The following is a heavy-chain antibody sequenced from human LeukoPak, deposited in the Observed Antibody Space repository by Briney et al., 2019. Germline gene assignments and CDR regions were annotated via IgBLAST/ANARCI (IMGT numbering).Heavy chain of an antibody. D-gene: IGHD3-22*01. J-gene: IGHJ4*02. V-gene: IGHV3-23*01. CDR2: ISGSGGST. CDR3: AKDGVTMIVVVTPGYFDY. CDR1: GFTFSSYA. Sequence: PGGSLRFSCAAAGFTFSSYAMSWVRQAPGKGLEWVSAISGSGGSTYYADSVKGRFTISRDNSKNTLYLQMNSLRAEDTAVYYCAKDGVTMIVVVTPGYFDYWGQGTLVTVSS.